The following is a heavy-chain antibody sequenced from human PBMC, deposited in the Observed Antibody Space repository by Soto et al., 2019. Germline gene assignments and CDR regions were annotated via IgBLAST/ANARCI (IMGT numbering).Heavy chain of an antibody. J-gene: IGHJ6*02. CDR1: GYTFTSFD. CDR3: ARRSVFMDV. V-gene: IGHV1-8*01. CDR2: MNPNTNNT. Sequence: QVQLVQSGAEVKKPGASVKVSCKASGYTFTSFDVIWVRQATGQGLEWMGWMNPNTNNTGYAQKFQGRLTMTRDTSINTAYMELRSRTSEDTAVYYCARRSVFMDVWGQGTTVTVSS.